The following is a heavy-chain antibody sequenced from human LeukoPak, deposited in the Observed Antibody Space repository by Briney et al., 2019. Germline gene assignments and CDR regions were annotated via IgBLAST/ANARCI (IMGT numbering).Heavy chain of an antibody. Sequence: PSETLSLTCTVSGGSISSYYWSWIRQPAGKGLEWIGRIYTSGSTNYNPSLKSRVTMSVDTSKNQFSLKLSSVTAADTAVYYCARVGFYYGDYSDAFDIWGQGTMVTVSS. D-gene: IGHD4-17*01. V-gene: IGHV4-4*07. CDR2: IYTSGST. CDR1: GGSISSYY. J-gene: IGHJ3*02. CDR3: ARVGFYYGDYSDAFDI.